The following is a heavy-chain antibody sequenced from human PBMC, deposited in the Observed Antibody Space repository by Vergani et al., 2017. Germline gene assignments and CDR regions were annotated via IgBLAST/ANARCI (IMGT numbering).Heavy chain of an antibody. Sequence: LVESGGGLVQPGGSLRLSCAASGFTFSSYSMHWVRQAPGKGLEWVSYISSSSSTIYYADSVKGRFTISRDNAKNSLYLQMNSLRAGDTAVYYFARDAMVRGIPRYYYGMDVWGQGTTVTVSS. CDR1: GFTFSSYS. V-gene: IGHV3-48*01. CDR3: ARDAMVRGIPRYYYGMDV. CDR2: ISSSSSTI. D-gene: IGHD3-10*01. J-gene: IGHJ6*02.